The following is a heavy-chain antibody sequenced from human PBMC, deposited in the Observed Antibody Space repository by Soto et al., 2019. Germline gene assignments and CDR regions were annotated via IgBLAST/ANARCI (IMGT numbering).Heavy chain of an antibody. Sequence: GGSLRLSCAASGFTFSSYGMHWVRQAPGKGLEWVAVIWYDGSNKYYADSVKGRFTISRDNSKNTLYLQMNSLRAEDTAVYYCARNMYSMSSTGPFDYWGQGTLVTVSS. D-gene: IGHD2-8*02. V-gene: IGHV3-33*01. CDR1: GFTFSSYG. CDR2: IWYDGSNK. J-gene: IGHJ4*02. CDR3: ARNMYSMSSTGPFDY.